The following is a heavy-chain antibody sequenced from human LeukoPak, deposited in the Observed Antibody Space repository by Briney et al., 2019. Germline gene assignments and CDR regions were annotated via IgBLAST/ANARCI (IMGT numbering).Heavy chain of an antibody. Sequence: GGSLRLSCEASGLPFSSYWMTWVRQAPGKGLEWVSSISDNSYWIYYADSVEGRFIISRDNAKNSLYLQMNSLRVEDTAVYYCANHLACGSTSCPPFDDWGQGTLVTISS. V-gene: IGHV3-21*01. CDR2: ISDNSYWI. J-gene: IGHJ4*02. CDR3: ANHLACGSTSCPPFDD. D-gene: IGHD2-2*01. CDR1: GLPFSSYW.